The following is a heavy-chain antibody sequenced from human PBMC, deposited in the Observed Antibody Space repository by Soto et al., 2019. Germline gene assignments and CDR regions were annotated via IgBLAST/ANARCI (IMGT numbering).Heavy chain of an antibody. Sequence: GGSLRLSCAASGFTFSSYGMHWVRQAPGKGLEWVAVIWYDGSNKYYADSVKGRFTISRDNSKNTLYLQMNSLRAEDTAVYYCARDRDFDWLLYVWGQGTLVTVSS. D-gene: IGHD3-9*01. CDR3: ARDRDFDWLLYV. CDR1: GFTFSSYG. V-gene: IGHV3-33*01. J-gene: IGHJ4*02. CDR2: IWYDGSNK.